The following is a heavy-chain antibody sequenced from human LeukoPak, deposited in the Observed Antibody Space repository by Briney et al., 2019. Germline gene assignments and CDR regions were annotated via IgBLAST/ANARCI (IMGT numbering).Heavy chain of an antibody. Sequence: GGSLRLSCAASGFTFSSYEMNWVRQAPGKGLEWVSHISSSGSTIYYADSVKGRFTISRDNSKNTLYLQMNSLRAEDTAVYYCARDANYYDSSGYLYYFDYWGQGTLVTVSS. D-gene: IGHD3-22*01. CDR3: ARDANYYDSSGYLYYFDY. V-gene: IGHV3-48*03. J-gene: IGHJ4*02. CDR1: GFTFSSYE. CDR2: ISSSGSTI.